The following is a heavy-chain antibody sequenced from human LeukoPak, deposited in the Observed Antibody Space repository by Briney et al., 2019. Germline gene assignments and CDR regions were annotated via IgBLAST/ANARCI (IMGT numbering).Heavy chain of an antibody. J-gene: IGHJ4*02. D-gene: IGHD3-22*01. CDR3: ARDTYYYDSSGYPDY. V-gene: IGHV3-30-3*01. CDR1: GFIFSSYA. CDR2: ISYDGSNK. Sequence: GGSLRLSCAASGFIFSSYAMHWVRQAPGKGLEWVAVISYDGSNKYYADSVKGRFTISRDNSKNTLYLQMNSLRAEDTAVYYCARDTYYYDSSGYPDYWGQGTLVTVSS.